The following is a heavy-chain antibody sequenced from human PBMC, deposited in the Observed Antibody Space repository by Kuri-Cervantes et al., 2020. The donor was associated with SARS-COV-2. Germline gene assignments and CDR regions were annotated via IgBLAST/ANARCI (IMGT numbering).Heavy chain of an antibody. D-gene: IGHD6-13*01. V-gene: IGHV3-30*18. Sequence: GGSLRLSCAASGFTLGNHGMHRVRQAPGKGLEWLAVISTDGTITHYADSVKGRFTISRDNSKSTLYLEMNSLRDEDTGVYYCAKETGAAGSSWMSYFDNWGLGTQVTVSS. CDR1: GFTLGNHG. CDR3: AKETGAAGSSWMSYFDN. CDR2: ISTDGTIT. J-gene: IGHJ4*02.